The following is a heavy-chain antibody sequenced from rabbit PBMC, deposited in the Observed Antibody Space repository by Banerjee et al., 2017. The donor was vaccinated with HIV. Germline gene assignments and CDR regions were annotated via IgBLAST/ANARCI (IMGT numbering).Heavy chain of an antibody. V-gene: IGHV1S45*01. Sequence: QEQLVESGGGLVTPGASLTLTCTASGFTISSSYWICWVRQAPGKGLEWIACIDTDSSGSTYYASWAKGRFTISKTSSTTVTLQLNSLTAADTATYFCARIDPRYYTSDWDYFNLWGQGTLVTVS. CDR1: GFTISSSYW. CDR2: IDTDSSGST. D-gene: IGHD4-1*01. J-gene: IGHJ4*01. CDR3: ARIDPRYYTSDWDYFNL.